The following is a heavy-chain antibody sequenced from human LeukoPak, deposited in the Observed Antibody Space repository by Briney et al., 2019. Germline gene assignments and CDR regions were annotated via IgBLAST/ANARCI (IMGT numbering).Heavy chain of an antibody. D-gene: IGHD4-11*01. Sequence: ASVKVSCKASGGSFSIYTFNWVRQAPGQGLEWMGRITPMFRTTKYAQNFQGRVTITADESTRIAYMELTSLKSEDTATYYCAREPSTYSDYAHFEDWGQGILVTVSS. J-gene: IGHJ4*02. V-gene: IGHV1-69*13. CDR1: GGSFSIYT. CDR3: AREPSTYSDYAHFED. CDR2: ITPMFRTT.